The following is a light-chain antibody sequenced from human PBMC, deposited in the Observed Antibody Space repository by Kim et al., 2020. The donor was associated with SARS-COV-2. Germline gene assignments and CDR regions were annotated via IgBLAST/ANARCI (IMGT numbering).Light chain of an antibody. CDR1: SRGVGGYNY. CDR2: EVS. CDR3: SSYAGSNNWV. Sequence: GQSVTISGTGSSRGVGGYNYVSWYQQHPGKAPKLMIYEVSKRPSGVPDRFSGSKSGNTASLTVSGLQAEDEADYYCSSYAGSNNWVFGGGTQLTVL. J-gene: IGLJ3*02. V-gene: IGLV2-8*01.